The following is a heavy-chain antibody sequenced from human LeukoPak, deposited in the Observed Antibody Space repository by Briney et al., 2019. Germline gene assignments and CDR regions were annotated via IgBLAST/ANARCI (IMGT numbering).Heavy chain of an antibody. CDR1: GYTFTNYY. J-gene: IGHJ3*02. Sequence: ASVTVSCTASGYTFTNYYIHWVRQAPGQGLECMGIINPSGGSTSYAQKFQGRVTMTRDMSTSTVYMELSSLRSEDTAVYYCARDNSEYYDSRAFDIWGQGTMVTVSS. D-gene: IGHD3-22*01. V-gene: IGHV1-46*01. CDR3: ARDNSEYYDSRAFDI. CDR2: INPSGGST.